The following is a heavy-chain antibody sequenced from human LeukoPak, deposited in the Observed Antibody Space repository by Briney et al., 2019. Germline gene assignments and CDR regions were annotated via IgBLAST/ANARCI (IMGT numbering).Heavy chain of an antibody. D-gene: IGHD3-22*01. V-gene: IGHV5-10-1*01. CDR2: IDPIDSYT. CDR3: ARGLLYDSSGYYLP. CDR1: GSSFTSYW. Sequence: GEPLKFSCKGSGSSFTSYWISWVRKMHGKGLEWMGRIDPIDSYTNYSPSFQGHVTISADKSISTSYLQWSSLKASDTAMYYCARGLLYDSSGYYLPWGQGTLVTVSS. J-gene: IGHJ5*02.